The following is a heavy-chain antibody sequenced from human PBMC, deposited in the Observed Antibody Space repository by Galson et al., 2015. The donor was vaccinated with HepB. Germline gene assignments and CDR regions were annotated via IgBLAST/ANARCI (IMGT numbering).Heavy chain of an antibody. Sequence: SLRLSCEASGFTFSSYAMSWVRQAPGKGLEWVSAISGSGGSTYYADSVKGRFTISRDNSKNTLYLQMNSLRAEDTAVYYCAKDHARYSGSHYYFDYWGQGTLVTVSS. J-gene: IGHJ4*02. CDR3: AKDHARYSGSHYYFDY. V-gene: IGHV3-23*01. CDR2: ISGSGGST. D-gene: IGHD1-26*01. CDR1: GFTFSSYA.